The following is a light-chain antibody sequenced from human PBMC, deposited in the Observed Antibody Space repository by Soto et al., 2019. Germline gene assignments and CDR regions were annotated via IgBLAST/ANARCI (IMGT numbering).Light chain of an antibody. CDR3: QQYDKFPYT. Sequence: DIQMTQSPSSLSASVGDRVTITCQASQDIRNYLNWYQQRPGKAPKLLIYDASNLQTGVPSRFSGGGSGTHFTFTISSLQPEDIATYYCQQYDKFPYTFGQGTKLDI. J-gene: IGKJ2*01. CDR1: QDIRNY. V-gene: IGKV1-33*01. CDR2: DAS.